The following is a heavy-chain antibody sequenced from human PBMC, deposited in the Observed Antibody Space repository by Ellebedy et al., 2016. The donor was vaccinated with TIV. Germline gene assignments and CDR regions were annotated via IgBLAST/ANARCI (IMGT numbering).Heavy chain of an antibody. D-gene: IGHD2-21*02. V-gene: IGHV1-69*13. CDR3: ATSPDVVVTHIDRWFDP. CDR1: GGTLSNYA. CDR2: IIPTFGTR. Sequence: SVKVSXXASGGTLSNYAISWLRQAPGQGLEWLGGIIPTFGTRNYAQKFQGRVTIIADESTNTAYMELRSLKSEDTAVYYCATSPDVVVTHIDRWFDPWGQGTLVTVSS. J-gene: IGHJ5*02.